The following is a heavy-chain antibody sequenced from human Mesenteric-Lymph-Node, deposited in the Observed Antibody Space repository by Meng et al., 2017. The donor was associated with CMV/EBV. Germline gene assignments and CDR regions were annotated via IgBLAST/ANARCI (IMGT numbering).Heavy chain of an antibody. CDR3: ARDGWWLLLRWYFDY. Sequence: SGVTFSSYWMSWVRQAPGKGLEWVGNIKQDGSEQYYVDSVKGRFTISRDNAKNSLYLQMNSLRAEDTAVYYCARDGWWLLLRWYFDYWGQGTLVTVSS. D-gene: IGHD3-22*01. CDR1: GVTFSSYW. J-gene: IGHJ4*02. V-gene: IGHV3-7*01. CDR2: IKQDGSEQ.